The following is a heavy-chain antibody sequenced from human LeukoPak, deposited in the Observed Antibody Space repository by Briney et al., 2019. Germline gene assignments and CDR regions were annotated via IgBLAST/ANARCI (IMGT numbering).Heavy chain of an antibody. CDR2: IYLGDDDI. CDR3: AGHGGTYAYDY. J-gene: IGHJ4*02. Sequence: GESLKISCKGSGNRFTTYWIAWVRQMPGKGLEGRGLIYLGDDDIRYSPSFQGQFPISSNNSITTAYLPCSRTKASDTAMYYCAGHGGTYAYDYWGQGTLVTVSS. D-gene: IGHD5-12*01. CDR1: GNRFTTYW. V-gene: IGHV5-51*01.